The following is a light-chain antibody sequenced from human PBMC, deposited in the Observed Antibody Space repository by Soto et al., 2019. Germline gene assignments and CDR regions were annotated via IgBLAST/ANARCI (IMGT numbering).Light chain of an antibody. Sequence: EIVLTQSPGTLSLSPGERATLSCRASQSVNSNYLAWYQQRPGQAPRLLIFGASYRATGIPDRFSGSGSGTDFTLTISRLEPEDFAVYYCQQYGNSPQEFTFGPGTKVDSK. J-gene: IGKJ3*01. V-gene: IGKV3-20*01. CDR3: QQYGNSPQEFT. CDR2: GAS. CDR1: QSVNSNY.